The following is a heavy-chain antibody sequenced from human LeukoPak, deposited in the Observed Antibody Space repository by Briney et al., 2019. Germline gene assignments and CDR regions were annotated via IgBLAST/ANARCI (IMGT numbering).Heavy chain of an antibody. CDR1: GFTFSSYA. V-gene: IGHV3-30*04. CDR2: ISHDGSNK. J-gene: IGHJ4*02. Sequence: GGSLRLSCAASGFTFSSYAMHWVRQAPGKGLEWVAVISHDGSNKYYADSVKGRFTISRDSSKNTLYLQMNSLRAEDTAVYYCARDMGYCRSTSCYALDYWGQGTLVTVSS. CDR3: ARDMGYCRSTSCYALDY. D-gene: IGHD2-2*01.